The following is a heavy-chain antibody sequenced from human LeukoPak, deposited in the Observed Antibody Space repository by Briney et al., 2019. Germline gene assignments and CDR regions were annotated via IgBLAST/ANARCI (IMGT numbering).Heavy chain of an antibody. Sequence: KTSETLSITCTVSGGSISSYYWSWIRQPPGKGLEWIGYIYYSGSTNYNPSLKSRVTISVDTSKNQFSLKLSSVTAADTAVYYCARGLYNGQLVFSSWGQGTLVTVSS. D-gene: IGHD6-6*01. V-gene: IGHV4-59*01. J-gene: IGHJ4*02. CDR1: GGSISSYY. CDR2: IYYSGST. CDR3: ARGLYNGQLVFSS.